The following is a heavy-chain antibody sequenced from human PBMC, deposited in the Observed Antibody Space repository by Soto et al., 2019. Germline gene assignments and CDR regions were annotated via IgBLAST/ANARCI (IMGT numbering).Heavy chain of an antibody. CDR2: ISNDGSRD. CDR1: GFTFGVFG. V-gene: IGHV3-30*18. J-gene: IGHJ4*02. Sequence: QVQLVESGGGVVQPGRSLRLSCAASGFTFGVFGMHWVRQAPGKGLEWVAVISNDGSRDYFADSVKGRFAISRDNSKTTLWLQMDRLRPEDTAVYYCTKESDHHFSTSKWGFDSWGQGTLVTVSS. D-gene: IGHD1-26*01. CDR3: TKESDHHFSTSKWGFDS.